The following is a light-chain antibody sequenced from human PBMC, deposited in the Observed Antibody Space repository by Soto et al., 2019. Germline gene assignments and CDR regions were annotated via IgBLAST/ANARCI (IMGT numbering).Light chain of an antibody. CDR2: DVS. J-gene: IGLJ1*01. V-gene: IGLV2-14*01. Sequence: QSAPTQPASVYGSPGQSITNPCTGTSSDVGGYNYVSWYQQHPGKAPKLMIYDVSNRPSGVSNRFSGSKSGNTASLTTSGLQAEDEADYYCSSYTSSSTPYVFGTRTKFTVL. CDR3: SSYTSSSTPYV. CDR1: SSDVGGYNY.